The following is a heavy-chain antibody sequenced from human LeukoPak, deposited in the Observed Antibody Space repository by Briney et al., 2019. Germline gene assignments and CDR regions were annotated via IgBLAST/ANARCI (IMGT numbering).Heavy chain of an antibody. CDR2: FDPEDGET. V-gene: IGHV1-24*01. CDR1: GYTLTELS. Sequence: ASVKVSCKVSGYTLTELSMHWVRQAPGKGLEWMGGFDPEDGETIYAQKFQGRVTMTEDTSTDTAYMELSSLRSDDTAVHYCARIFHLDIVVVPAATPFDYWGQGTLVTVSS. D-gene: IGHD2-2*03. CDR3: ARIFHLDIVVVPAATPFDY. J-gene: IGHJ4*02.